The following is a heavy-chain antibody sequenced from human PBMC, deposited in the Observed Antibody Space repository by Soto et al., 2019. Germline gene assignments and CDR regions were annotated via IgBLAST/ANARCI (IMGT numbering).Heavy chain of an antibody. V-gene: IGHV1-46*01. CDR1: GYTFTIYY. CDR3: AREGIAAAGTGYFDY. D-gene: IGHD6-13*01. J-gene: IGHJ4*02. Sequence: ASVKVSCKASGYTFTIYYMHWVRQAPGQGLEWMGIINPSGGSTSYAQKFQGRVTMTRDTSTSTVYMELSSLRSEDTAVYYCAREGIAAAGTGYFDYWGQGTLVTVSS. CDR2: INPSGGST.